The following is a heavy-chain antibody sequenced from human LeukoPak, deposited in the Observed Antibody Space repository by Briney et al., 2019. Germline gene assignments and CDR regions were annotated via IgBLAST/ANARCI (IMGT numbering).Heavy chain of an antibody. CDR2: IYNSGST. V-gene: IGHV4-59*08. CDR3: ARRTYFDFWSGYAFDI. J-gene: IGHJ3*02. D-gene: IGHD3-3*01. Sequence: PSETLSLTCTVSSGSISSYYWSWVRQPPGKGLEWIGYIYNSGSTNYSPSLKSRVTISVDTSMNKFSLKLSSVTATGTAVYYCARRTYFDFWSGYAFDIWGQGTMVTVSS. CDR1: SGSISSYY.